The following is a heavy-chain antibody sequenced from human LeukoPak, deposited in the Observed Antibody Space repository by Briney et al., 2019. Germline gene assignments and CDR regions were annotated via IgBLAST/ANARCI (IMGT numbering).Heavy chain of an antibody. D-gene: IGHD4-11*01. V-gene: IGHV3-23*01. J-gene: IGHJ4*02. CDR3: TTESDYTDSNFDY. CDR1: GFNFNTYT. Sequence: GGSLRLSCTASGFNFNTYTMSWVRQAPGEGLKWVSGILVSGGTYYADSVKGRFSISRDNSKNTLYLQMSSLRAEDTAVYYCTTESDYTDSNFDYWGQGTLVTVSS. CDR2: ILVSGGT.